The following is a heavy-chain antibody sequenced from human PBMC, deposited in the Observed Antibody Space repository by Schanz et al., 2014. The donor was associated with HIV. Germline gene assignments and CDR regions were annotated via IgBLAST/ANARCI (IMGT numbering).Heavy chain of an antibody. Sequence: EVQLVESGGGLIHPGGSLRLSCAISGFSVSDYYMNWVRQAPGKGLEWVSLIYNSGGAYYADSVKGRFTISRDVSTNTLYLQMRNLRAEDTALYYCARDFSLFYNVLTGHQRDYYYAMDVWGQGTTVTVTS. J-gene: IGHJ6*02. D-gene: IGHD3-9*01. V-gene: IGHV3-53*01. CDR2: IYNSGGA. CDR3: ARDFSLFYNVLTGHQRDYYYAMDV. CDR1: GFSVSDYY.